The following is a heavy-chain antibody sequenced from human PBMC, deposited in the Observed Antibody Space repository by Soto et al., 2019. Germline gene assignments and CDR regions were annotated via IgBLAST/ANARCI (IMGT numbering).Heavy chain of an antibody. Sequence: GGSLRLSCAASGFTFSTYWMHWVRQAPGEGLVWVSRTNTDGSSTTYADSVEGRFTISRDNAKNTLYLQMNSLRAEDTTVYYCARGARVIPAESDFDYWGQGTLVTVSS. CDR3: ARGARVIPAESDFDY. D-gene: IGHD2-2*01. J-gene: IGHJ4*02. CDR2: TNTDGSST. V-gene: IGHV3-74*01. CDR1: GFTFSTYW.